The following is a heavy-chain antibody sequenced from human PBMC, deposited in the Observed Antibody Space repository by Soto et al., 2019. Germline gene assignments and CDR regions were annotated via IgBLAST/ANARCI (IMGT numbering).Heavy chain of an antibody. CDR3: AKSPMIVVVITFYYGMDV. D-gene: IGHD3-22*01. CDR2: ISGSGGST. Sequence: GGSLRLSCAASGFTFSSYAMSWVRQAPGKGLEWVSAISGSGGSTYYADSVKGRFTISRDNSKNTLYLQMNSLRAEDTAVYYCAKSPMIVVVITFYYGMDVWGQGTTVTVSS. V-gene: IGHV3-23*01. CDR1: GFTFSSYA. J-gene: IGHJ6*02.